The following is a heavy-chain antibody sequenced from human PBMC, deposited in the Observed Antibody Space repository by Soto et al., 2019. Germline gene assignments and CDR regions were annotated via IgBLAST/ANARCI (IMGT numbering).Heavy chain of an antibody. CDR2: IYYSGST. CDR1: GGSISSSSYY. J-gene: IGHJ4*02. D-gene: IGHD3-22*01. CDR3: AIHYYYDSSGYGKWDY. Sequence: QLQLQESGPGLVKPSETLSLTCTVSGGSISSSSYYWGWIRQPPGKGLEWIGSIYYSGSTYYNPSLKSRVTIPVDTSKNQFSLKRSSVTAADTAVYYCAIHYYYDSSGYGKWDYWGQGTLVTVSS. V-gene: IGHV4-39*01.